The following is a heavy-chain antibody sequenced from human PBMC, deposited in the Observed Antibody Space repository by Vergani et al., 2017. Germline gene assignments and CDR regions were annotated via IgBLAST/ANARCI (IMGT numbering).Heavy chain of an antibody. D-gene: IGHD3-22*01. CDR2: IDPSDSYT. Sequence: EVQLVQSGAEVKKPGESLRISCKGSGYSFTSYWISWVRQMPGKGLEWMGRIDPSDSYTNYSPSFQGHVTISADKSISTAYLQWSSLKASDTAMYYCARPSGCYYDSSGYPSEYFQHWGQGTLVTVSS. J-gene: IGHJ1*01. CDR1: GYSFTSYW. CDR3: ARPSGCYYDSSGYPSEYFQH. V-gene: IGHV5-10-1*03.